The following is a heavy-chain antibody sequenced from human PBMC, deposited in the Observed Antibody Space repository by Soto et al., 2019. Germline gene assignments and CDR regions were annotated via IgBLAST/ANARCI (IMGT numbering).Heavy chain of an antibody. J-gene: IGHJ4*02. D-gene: IGHD3-10*01. CDR2: ISSSGSTA. Sequence: GGSLRLSCAASGFTFSRFELHWVRQAPGKGMEWISYISSSGSTAYYASSVEGRFTTSRDNANNSVYLQMDSLRAEDTALYCCTRAAWFPYLSFYWGQGALVTVSS. V-gene: IGHV3-48*03. CDR3: TRAAWFPYLSFY. CDR1: GFTFSRFE.